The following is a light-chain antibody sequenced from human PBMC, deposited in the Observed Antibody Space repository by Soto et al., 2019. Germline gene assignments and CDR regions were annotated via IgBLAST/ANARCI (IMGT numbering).Light chain of an antibody. CDR2: ADN. V-gene: IGLV1-40*01. CDR3: QSYDVSLRAWV. J-gene: IGLJ3*02. Sequence: QSVLTQPPSVSGAPGQTVSISCIGSSSNLGTGYDVHWYQQFPGRAPKLLIYADNKRPSGVPDRISGSKSGTSASLAMAGLQAEDEANYYCQSYDVSLRAWVFGGGTKLTVL. CDR1: SSNLGTGYD.